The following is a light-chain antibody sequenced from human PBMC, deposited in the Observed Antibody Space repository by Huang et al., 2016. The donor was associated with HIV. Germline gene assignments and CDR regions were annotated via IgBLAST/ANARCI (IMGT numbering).Light chain of an antibody. V-gene: IGKV3-15*01. CDR1: QNIGDD. CDR2: GAS. Sequence: EIVMTQSPATLSVSPGERATLSCRASQNIGDDLTWYQHKPGQAPRLLIYGASTRATGSPPRFSGSGSGKEFTLSISGLESEDFAVYYCQQFNNWPPRFTFGPGTTVDVK. CDR3: QQFNNWPPRFT. J-gene: IGKJ3*01.